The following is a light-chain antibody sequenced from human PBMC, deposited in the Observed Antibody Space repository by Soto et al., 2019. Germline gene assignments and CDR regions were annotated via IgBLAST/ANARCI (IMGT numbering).Light chain of an antibody. CDR2: DVT. J-gene: IGLJ2*01. Sequence: QSALTQPASVSGSPGQSITISCTGAYSDIGGYNYVSWYQQHPGKAPKLMIYDVTNPPSGVSYRFSGSKSGNTASLTISGLQAEDEADYYCSSYTSRSTLGVFGGGTKLTVL. CDR1: YSDIGGYNY. CDR3: SSYTSRSTLGV. V-gene: IGLV2-14*03.